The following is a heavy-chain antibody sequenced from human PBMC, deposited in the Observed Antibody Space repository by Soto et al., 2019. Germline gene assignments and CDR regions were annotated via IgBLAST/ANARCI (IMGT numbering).Heavy chain of an antibody. J-gene: IGHJ4*02. Sequence: GGSLRLSWAASGFTFSSYAMSWVRQAPGKGLEWVSAISGSGGSTYYADSVKGRFTISRDNSKNTLYLQMNSLRAEDTAVYYCAATGGPPGIAAAGTVNFDYWGQGTLVTVSS. V-gene: IGHV3-23*01. D-gene: IGHD6-13*01. CDR2: ISGSGGST. CDR3: AATGGPPGIAAAGTVNFDY. CDR1: GFTFSSYA.